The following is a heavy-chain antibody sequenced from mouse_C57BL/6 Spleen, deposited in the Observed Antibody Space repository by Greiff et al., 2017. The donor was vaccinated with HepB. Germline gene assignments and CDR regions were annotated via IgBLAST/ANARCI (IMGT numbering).Heavy chain of an antibody. CDR2: INPNNGGT. J-gene: IGHJ3*01. Sequence: EVKLQESGPELVKPGASVKMSCKASGYTFTDYNMHWVKQSHGKSLEWIGYINPNNGGTSYNQKFKGKATLTVNKSSSTAYMELRSLTSEDSAVYYCEAQGAWFAYWGQGTLVTVSA. V-gene: IGHV1-22*01. D-gene: IGHD3-2*02. CDR1: GYTFTDYN. CDR3: EAQGAWFAY.